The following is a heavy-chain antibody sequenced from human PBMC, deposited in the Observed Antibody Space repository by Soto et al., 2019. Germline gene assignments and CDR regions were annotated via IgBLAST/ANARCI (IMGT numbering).Heavy chain of an antibody. CDR1: GFSFSSYW. CDR2: IKQDESEK. V-gene: IGHV3-7*01. Sequence: PGGSLRLSCAASGFSFSSYWMSWVRQAPGKGLEWVANIKQDESEKYYVDSVKGRFTISRDNAKNSLYLQMNSLRAEDTAVYYCAKASGYCSSASCSRLIYYYYGMDVWGQGTTVTVSS. CDR3: AKASGYCSSASCSRLIYYYYGMDV. D-gene: IGHD2-2*01. J-gene: IGHJ6*02.